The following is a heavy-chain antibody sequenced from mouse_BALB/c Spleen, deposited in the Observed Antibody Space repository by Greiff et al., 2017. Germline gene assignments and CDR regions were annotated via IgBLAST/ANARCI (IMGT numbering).Heavy chain of an antibody. D-gene: IGHD1-1*01. CDR3: ASTGRTHYFDY. V-gene: IGHV14-3*02. CDR1: GFNIKDTY. J-gene: IGHJ2*01. CDR2: IDPANGNT. Sequence: VQLQQSGAELVKPGASVKLSCTASGFNIKDTYMHWVKQRPEQGLEWIGRIDPANGNTKYDPKFQGKATITADTSSNTAYLQLSSLTSEDTAVYYCASTGRTHYFDYWGQGTTLTVSS.